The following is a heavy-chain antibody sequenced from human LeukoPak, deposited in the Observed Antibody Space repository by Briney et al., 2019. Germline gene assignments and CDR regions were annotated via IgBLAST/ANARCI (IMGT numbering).Heavy chain of an antibody. V-gene: IGHV3-23*01. Sequence: PGGSLRLSCAASGFTFSWFWMTWVRQAPGKGLEWVSAISGSGGSTYYADSVKGRFTISRDNSKNTLYLQMNSLRAEDTAVYYCAKDRHYYFDYWGQGTLVTVSS. CDR1: GFTFSWFW. J-gene: IGHJ4*02. CDR2: ISGSGGST. CDR3: AKDRHYYFDY.